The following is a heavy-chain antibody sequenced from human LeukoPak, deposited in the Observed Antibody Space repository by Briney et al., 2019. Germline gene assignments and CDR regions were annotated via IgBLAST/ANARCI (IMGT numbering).Heavy chain of an antibody. D-gene: IGHD1-1*01. J-gene: IGHJ4*02. Sequence: AGGSLKLSCAASGFTFSSYGMHWVRQAPGKGLEWVAVISYDGSNKYYADSVKGRFTISRDNSRNMLYLQMNSPRAEDTAVYYSTRDWNDLDYWGQGTLVTVSS. V-gene: IGHV3-30*03. CDR1: GFTFSSYG. CDR3: TRDWNDLDY. CDR2: ISYDGSNK.